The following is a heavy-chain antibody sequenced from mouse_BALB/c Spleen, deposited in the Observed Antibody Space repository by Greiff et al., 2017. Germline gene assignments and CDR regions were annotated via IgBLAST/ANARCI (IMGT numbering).Heavy chain of an antibody. Sequence: EGQRVESGGGLVQPGGSRKLSCAASGFTFSSFGMHWVRQAPEKGLEWVAYISSGSSTIYYADTVKGRFTISRDNPKNTLFLQMTSLRSEDTAMYYCARSAGFDYWGQGTTLTVSS. D-gene: IGHD4-1*01. CDR1: GFTFSSFG. V-gene: IGHV5-17*02. CDR2: ISSGSSTI. J-gene: IGHJ2*01. CDR3: ARSAGFDY.